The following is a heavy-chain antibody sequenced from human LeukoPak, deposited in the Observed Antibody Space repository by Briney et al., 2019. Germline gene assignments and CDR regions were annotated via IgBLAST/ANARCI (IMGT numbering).Heavy chain of an antibody. CDR2: TSGSGGST. Sequence: PGGSLRLSCAASGFTFSSYAMSWVRQAPGKGLEWVSATSGSGGSTYYADSVKGRFTISRDNSKNTLYLQMNSLRAEDTAVYYRAKVWKYAVRGVIDYWGQGTLVTVSS. D-gene: IGHD3-10*01. CDR3: AKVWKYAVRGVIDY. CDR1: GFTFSSYA. J-gene: IGHJ4*02. V-gene: IGHV3-23*01.